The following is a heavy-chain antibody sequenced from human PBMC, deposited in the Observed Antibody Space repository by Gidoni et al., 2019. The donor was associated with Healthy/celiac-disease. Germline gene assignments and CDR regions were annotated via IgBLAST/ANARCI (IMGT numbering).Heavy chain of an antibody. J-gene: IGHJ4*02. CDR2: IYYSGST. V-gene: IGHV4-39*01. CDR1: GSISSSSYY. CDR3: ARLLVGYCSGGSCYEFDY. D-gene: IGHD2-15*01. Sequence: GSISSSSYYWGWIRQPPGKGLEWIGSIYYSGSTYYNPSLKSRVTISVDTSKNQFALKLSSVTAADTAVYYCARLLVGYCSGGSCYEFDYWGQGTLVTVSS.